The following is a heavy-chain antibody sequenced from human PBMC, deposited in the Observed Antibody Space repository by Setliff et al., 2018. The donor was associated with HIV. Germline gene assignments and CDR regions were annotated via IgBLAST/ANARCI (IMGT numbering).Heavy chain of an antibody. J-gene: IGHJ3*02. CDR1: GFTFSRSW. V-gene: IGHV3-7*03. Sequence: GGSLRLSCLASGFTFSRSWMDWVRQAPGKGLEWVASMNTDGSVKYHVDFARGRFTISRDNTKNSLYLQMNSLRVEDTAVYYCARDSGWSAFDMWGQGTMVTVSS. D-gene: IGHD2-15*01. CDR2: MNTDGSVK. CDR3: ARDSGWSAFDM.